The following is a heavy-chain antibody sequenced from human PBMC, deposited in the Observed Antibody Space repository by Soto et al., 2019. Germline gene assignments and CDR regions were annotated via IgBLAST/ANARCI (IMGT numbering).Heavy chain of an antibody. CDR2: IYYSGST. Sequence: QLQLQESGPGLVKPSETLSLTCTVSGGSISSSSYYWGWIRQPPGKGLEWIGSIYYSGSTYYNPSLKRRVTISVDTSKNQFSLKLSSVTAADTAVYYCARHAPHGWVAAPGGWFDPWGQGTLVTVSS. CDR3: ARHAPHGWVAAPGGWFDP. V-gene: IGHV4-39*01. J-gene: IGHJ5*02. CDR1: GGSISSSSYY. D-gene: IGHD6-6*01.